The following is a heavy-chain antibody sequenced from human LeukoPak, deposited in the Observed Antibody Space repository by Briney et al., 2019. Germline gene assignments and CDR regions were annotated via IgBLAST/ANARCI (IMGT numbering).Heavy chain of an antibody. CDR3: ARGTMFPYYFDY. CDR1: GFTFSSYS. CDR2: ISSSSSYI. V-gene: IGHV3-21*01. J-gene: IGHJ4*02. Sequence: GGSLRLSCAASGFTFSSYSTKWVRQAPGKGLEWVSFISSSSSYIYYADSVKGRFTISRDNAKNSLYLQMNSLRAEDTAVYYCARGTMFPYYFDYWGQGTLVTVSS. D-gene: IGHD3-10*02.